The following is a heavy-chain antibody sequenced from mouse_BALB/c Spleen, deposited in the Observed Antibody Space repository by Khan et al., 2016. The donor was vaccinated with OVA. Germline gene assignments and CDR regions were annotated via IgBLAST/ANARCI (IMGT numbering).Heavy chain of an antibody. CDR1: GYTFTSYW. J-gene: IGHJ3*01. CDR2: IFPGTGTT. D-gene: IGHD2-1*01. V-gene: IGHV1S132*01. Sequence: QVQLQQSGAELVKPGASVKLSCKTSGYTFTSYWIQWVKQRPGQGLGWIGQIFPGTGTTYYNENFKGKATLTIDTSSTTAYTPLSSLTSEDSAVYFCARGYFGNYEFAYWGQGTLVTVSA. CDR3: ARGYFGNYEFAY.